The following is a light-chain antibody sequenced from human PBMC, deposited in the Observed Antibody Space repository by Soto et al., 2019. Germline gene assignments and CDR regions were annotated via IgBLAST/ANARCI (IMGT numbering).Light chain of an antibody. J-gene: IGLJ7*01. V-gene: IGLV2-14*01. CDR2: EVT. CDR3: SSYSSGITLAV. CDR1: SGDIGAYDY. Sequence: QSALTQPASVSGSPGQSITISCTGTSGDIGAYDYVSWFQQHPGKAPKLIIFEVTNRPSGVSNRFSGSKSGNTASLTISGLHTEDEADYYCSSYSSGITLAVFGGGTQLTVL.